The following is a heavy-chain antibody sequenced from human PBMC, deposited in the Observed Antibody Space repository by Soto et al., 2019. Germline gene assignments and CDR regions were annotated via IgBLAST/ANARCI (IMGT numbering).Heavy chain of an antibody. V-gene: IGHV3-49*04. CDR2: IRSKGYGGTT. CDR3: SRSPAYSRGWGRGPYYYHRMDV. Sequence: GGSLRLSCTGSGFTFGDFGMTWVRQAPGKGLEWVGFIRSKGYGGTTEYAASVKGRLTIARDDSKNIAYLQMNRLKSEDTAVYYCSRSPAYSRGWGRGPYYYHRMDVSGPGTTVTVYS. J-gene: IGHJ6*02. CDR1: GFTFGDFG. D-gene: IGHD6-19*01.